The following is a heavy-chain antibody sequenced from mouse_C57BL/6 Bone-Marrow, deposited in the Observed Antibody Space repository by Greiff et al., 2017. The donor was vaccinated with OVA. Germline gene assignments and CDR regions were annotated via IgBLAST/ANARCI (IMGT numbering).Heavy chain of an antibody. CDR2: ISSGGSYT. CDR1: GFTFSSYG. Sequence: EVHLVESGGDLVKPGGSLKLSCAASGFTFSSYGMSWVRQTPDKRLEWVATISSGGSYTSYPDSVKGRFTISRDNAKNTLYLQMSSLKSEDTAMYYCASYSSCYYYFYYWGHGATLTVSS. CDR3: ASYSSCYYYFYY. V-gene: IGHV5-6*01. D-gene: IGHD3-2*02. J-gene: IGHJ2*01.